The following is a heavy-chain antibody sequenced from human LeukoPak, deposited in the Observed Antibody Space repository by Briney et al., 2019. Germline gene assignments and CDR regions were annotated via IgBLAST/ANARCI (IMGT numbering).Heavy chain of an antibody. CDR1: GFNFSNYE. V-gene: IGHV3-48*03. D-gene: IGHD1-26*01. CDR3: ARDTSIVGVTGVGFDY. J-gene: IGHJ4*02. Sequence: PGGSLRLSCGASGFNFSNYEMNWVRQAPGKGLEWTSYISDSGETTYYADSVKGRFTISRDNAKKSVFLQIDSLRAEDTAVYYCARDTSIVGVTGVGFDYWGQGTLVTVSS. CDR2: ISDSGETT.